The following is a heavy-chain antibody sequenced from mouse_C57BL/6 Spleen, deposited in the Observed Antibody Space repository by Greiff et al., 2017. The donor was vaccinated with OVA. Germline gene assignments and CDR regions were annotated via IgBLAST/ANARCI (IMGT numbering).Heavy chain of an antibody. CDR3: AREGHYYGPHWYFDV. D-gene: IGHD1-1*01. Sequence: VHVKQSGPELVKPGASVKMSCKASGYTFTDYNMHWVKQSHGKSLEWIGYINPNNGGTSYNQKFKGKATLTVNKSSSTAYMELRSLTSEDSAVYYCAREGHYYGPHWYFDVWGTGTTVTVSS. V-gene: IGHV1-22*01. CDR2: INPNNGGT. J-gene: IGHJ1*03. CDR1: GYTFTDYN.